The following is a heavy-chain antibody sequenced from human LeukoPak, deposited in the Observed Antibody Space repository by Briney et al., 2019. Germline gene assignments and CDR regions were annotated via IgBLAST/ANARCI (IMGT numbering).Heavy chain of an antibody. V-gene: IGHV3-30*04. CDR3: ARDHRYALDN. Sequence: GGSPRLSCAASGFTFSSYAMHWVRQAPGKGLEWVAVISYDGSNKYYADSVKGRFTISRDNSKNTLYLQMNSLRAEDTAVYYCARDHRYALDNWGHGTLVTVSS. CDR1: GFTFSSYA. D-gene: IGHD5-12*01. J-gene: IGHJ4*01. CDR2: ISYDGSNK.